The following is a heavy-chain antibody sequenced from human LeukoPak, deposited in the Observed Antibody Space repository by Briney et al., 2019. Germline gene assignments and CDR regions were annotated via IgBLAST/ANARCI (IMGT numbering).Heavy chain of an antibody. V-gene: IGHV6-1*01. CDR2: IYYRSKWYN. CDR1: GDSVSSNSAA. Sequence: SQTLSPTCALSGDSVSSNSAAWDWIRQSPSRGLEWLGRIYYRSKWYNDYAVSVKSRITINPDTSKNQFSLQLNSVTPEDTAVYYCARADYYESSGYYFDYWGQGTLVTVSS. CDR3: ARADYYESSGYYFDY. D-gene: IGHD3-22*01. J-gene: IGHJ4*02.